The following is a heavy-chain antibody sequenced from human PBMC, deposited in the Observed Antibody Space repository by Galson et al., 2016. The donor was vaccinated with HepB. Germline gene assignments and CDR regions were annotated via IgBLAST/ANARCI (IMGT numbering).Heavy chain of an antibody. D-gene: IGHD7-27*01. J-gene: IGHJ4*02. CDR2: ISGSGGST. CDR3: AKGQTNWATFDS. Sequence: SLRLSCAASGFTFSSYAMSWVRQAPGKGLEWVSAISGSGGSTYYADSVKGRFTISRDNAENSLYLQMNSLRAEDTALYYCAKGQTNWATFDSWGQGTLVTVS. V-gene: IGHV3-23*01. CDR1: GFTFSSYA.